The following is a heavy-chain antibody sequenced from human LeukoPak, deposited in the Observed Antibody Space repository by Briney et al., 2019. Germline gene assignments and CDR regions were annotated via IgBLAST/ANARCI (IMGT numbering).Heavy chain of an antibody. CDR2: ISSSSSYI. V-gene: IGHV3-21*01. D-gene: IGHD6-13*01. CDR3: AREGIAAAGPRIRYGMDV. J-gene: IGHJ6*02. Sequence: GGSLRLSCAASGFTFSSYSMNWVRQAPGKGLEWVSSISSSSSYIYYADSVKGRFTISRDNAKNSLYLQMNSLRAEDTAVYYRAREGIAAAGPRIRYGMDVWGQGTTVTVSS. CDR1: GFTFSSYS.